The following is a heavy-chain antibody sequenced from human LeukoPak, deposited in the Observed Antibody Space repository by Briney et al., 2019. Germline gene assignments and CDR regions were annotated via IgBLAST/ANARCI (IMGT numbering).Heavy chain of an antibody. J-gene: IGHJ6*02. CDR3: ARKDGGRDGMDV. D-gene: IGHD4-23*01. V-gene: IGHV1-2*02. Sequence: ASVKVPCRASGYTFTDYYMHWVRQAPGQGLEWMGWLNPNTLVTKYAQHFQGRVSMTWDTSISTGYMDLHSLTSDDTAVYYCARKDGGRDGMDVWGQGTTVTVSS. CDR1: GYTFTDYY. CDR2: LNPNTLVT.